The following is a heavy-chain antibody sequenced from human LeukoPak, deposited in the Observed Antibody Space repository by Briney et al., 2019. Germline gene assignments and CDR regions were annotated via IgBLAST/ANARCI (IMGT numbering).Heavy chain of an antibody. J-gene: IGHJ5*02. Sequence: SETLSLTCAVYGGSFSGYYWSWIRHPPGKGLEWDGEINHSGSTYYTPSPQSRVTISVETSTTQLSLKLSSVTVTDTALFFCSGDPPMTTFGVIKKGGNWFDPWGQGTLVTVSS. CDR1: GGSFSGYY. D-gene: IGHD3-3*01. CDR2: INHSGST. V-gene: IGHV4-34*01. CDR3: SGDPPMTTFGVIKKGGNWFDP.